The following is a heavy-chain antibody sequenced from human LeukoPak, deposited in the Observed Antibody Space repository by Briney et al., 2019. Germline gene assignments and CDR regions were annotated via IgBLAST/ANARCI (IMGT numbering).Heavy chain of an antibody. J-gene: IGHJ6*03. CDR1: GGSIRSNSYY. D-gene: IGHD3-10*01. V-gene: IGHV4-39*01. Sequence: PSETLSLTCTVSGGSIRSNSYYWGWIRQPPGKGLEWIGSIYFSGNTYYNPSLKSRVTISVDTSKNQFSLKLGSVTAADTAVYYGATGSSRYYYYMDVWGKGTTVTVSS. CDR2: IYFSGNT. CDR3: ATGSSRYYYYMDV.